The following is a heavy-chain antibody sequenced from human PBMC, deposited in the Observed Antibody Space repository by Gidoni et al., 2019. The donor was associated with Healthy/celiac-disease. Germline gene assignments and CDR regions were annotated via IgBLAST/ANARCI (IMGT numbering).Heavy chain of an antibody. J-gene: IGHJ6*03. CDR3: ARGPRGYSYGYYYYYYMDV. CDR1: GGSFSGYY. D-gene: IGHD5-18*01. CDR2: SNHSGST. V-gene: IGHV4-34*01. Sequence: QVQLQQWGAGLLKPSETLSLTCAVYGGSFSGYYWSCIRQPPGKGLEWIGESNHSGSTNYNPSLKSRVTISVDTSKNQFSLKLSSVTAADTAVYYCARGPRGYSYGYYYYYYMDVWGKGTTVTVSS.